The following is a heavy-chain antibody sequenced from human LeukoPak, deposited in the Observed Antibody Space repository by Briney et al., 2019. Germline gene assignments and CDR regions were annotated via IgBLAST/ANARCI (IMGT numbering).Heavy chain of an antibody. CDR1: GFTFSSYC. CDR2: ISYDGSNK. Sequence: GSLRLSFSTPGFTFSSYCMHWVRQAPGKGLELVAVISYDGSNKYYADSVKGRFTISRDNSKNTLYLQMNSLRAEDTAVYYCAKFPGYGYSFAFDYWGQGTLVTVSS. D-gene: IGHD5-18*01. J-gene: IGHJ4*02. V-gene: IGHV3-30*18. CDR3: AKFPGYGYSFAFDY.